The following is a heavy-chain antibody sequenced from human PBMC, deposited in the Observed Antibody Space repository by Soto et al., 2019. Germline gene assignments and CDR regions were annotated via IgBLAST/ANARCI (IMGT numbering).Heavy chain of an antibody. CDR3: ARTFSGHGGWFDP. D-gene: IGHD4-17*01. CDR1: GGSISSGDYY. CDR2: IYYSGST. Sequence: QVQLQESGPGLVKPSQTLSLTCTVSGGSISSGDYYWSWVRQPPGKGLEWIGYIYYSGSTYYNPSLKSRVTISVDTSKNQFSLKLSSVTAADTAVYYCARTFSGHGGWFDPWGQGTLVTVSS. J-gene: IGHJ5*02. V-gene: IGHV4-30-4*01.